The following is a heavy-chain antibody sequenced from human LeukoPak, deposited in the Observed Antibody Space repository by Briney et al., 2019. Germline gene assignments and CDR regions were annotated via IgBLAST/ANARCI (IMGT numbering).Heavy chain of an antibody. CDR2: INSDGSST. CDR3: ARFPAAGTGLYYYYYMDV. V-gene: IGHV3-74*01. D-gene: IGHD6-13*01. J-gene: IGHJ6*03. Sequence: GGTLRLSCAASGFTFSSYWMSWVRQAPGKGLVWVSRINSDGSSTSYADSVKGRFTISRDNAKNTLYLQMNSLRAEDTAVYYCARFPAAGTGLYYYYYMDVWGKGTTVTISS. CDR1: GFTFSSYW.